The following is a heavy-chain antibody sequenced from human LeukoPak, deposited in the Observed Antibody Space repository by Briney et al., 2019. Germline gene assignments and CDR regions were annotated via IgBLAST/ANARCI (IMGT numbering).Heavy chain of an antibody. V-gene: IGHV1-46*01. J-gene: IGHJ5*02. D-gene: IGHD3-3*01. CDR2: INPSGGST. CDR1: GYTFTSYY. CDR3: ARGGPDFWSGYQPWFDP. Sequence: ASVKVSCKASGYTFTSYYMHWVRQAPGQGLEWMGIINPSGGSTSYAQKFQGRVTMTRDTSTSTAYMELSSLRSEDTAVYYCARGGPDFWSGYQPWFDPWGQGTLVTVSS.